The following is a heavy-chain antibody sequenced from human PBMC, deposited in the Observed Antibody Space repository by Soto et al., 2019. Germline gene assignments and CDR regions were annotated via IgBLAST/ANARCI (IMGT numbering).Heavy chain of an antibody. V-gene: IGHV3-33*01. CDR3: ARADGDYGPSYYYYYGMDV. CDR2: IWYDGSNK. J-gene: IGHJ6*02. CDR1: GFTFSSYG. Sequence: GGSLRLSCAASGFTFSSYGMHWVRQAPGKGLEWVAVIWYDGSNKYYADSVKGRFTISRDNSKNTLYLQMNSLRAEDTAVYYFARADGDYGPSYYYYYGMDVWGQGTTVTVSS. D-gene: IGHD4-17*01.